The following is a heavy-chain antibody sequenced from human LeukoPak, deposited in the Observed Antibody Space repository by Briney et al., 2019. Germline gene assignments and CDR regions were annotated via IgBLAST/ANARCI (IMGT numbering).Heavy chain of an antibody. D-gene: IGHD5-24*01. CDR1: GFAFSYAW. CDR2: IKSKTDGGTT. V-gene: IGHV3-15*01. Sequence: GGSLRLSCAASGFAFSYAWMGWVRQAPGKRLEWVARIKSKTDGGTTDYAAPVKGRFTISRDDSKNTLYLQMNSLKTEDTAVYYCTTGRGWLQFYYFDYWGQGTLVTVSS. J-gene: IGHJ4*02. CDR3: TTGRGWLQFYYFDY.